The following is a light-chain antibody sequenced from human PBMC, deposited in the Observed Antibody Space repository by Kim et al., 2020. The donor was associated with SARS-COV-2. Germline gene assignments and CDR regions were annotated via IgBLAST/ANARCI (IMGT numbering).Light chain of an antibody. CDR1: QSVRNN. J-gene: IGKJ4*01. V-gene: IGKV3-15*01. CDR2: GAS. Sequence: SPGSRVTLSSRASQSVRNNLAWYQQRPGQAPRLLIYGASTRATDISARFSGSGSGTEFTLTIRSLQSEDFAVYYCQQYDGWPQLTFGGGTKVDIK. CDR3: QQYDGWPQLT.